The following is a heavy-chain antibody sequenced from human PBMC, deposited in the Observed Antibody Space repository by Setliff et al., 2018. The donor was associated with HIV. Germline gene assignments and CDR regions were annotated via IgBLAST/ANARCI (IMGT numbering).Heavy chain of an antibody. CDR3: ARSITMIIVAPGAFDI. J-gene: IGHJ3*02. CDR1: GGYISSSNW. V-gene: IGHV4-4*02. CDR2: IYHSGST. Sequence: SETLSLTCAVSGGYISSSNWWSWVRQPPGKGLERIGEIYHSGSTKYNPSLKSRVTISVDKSKNQFSLKLSSVTAADTAVYYCARSITMIIVAPGAFDIWGQGTMVTVSS. D-gene: IGHD3-22*01.